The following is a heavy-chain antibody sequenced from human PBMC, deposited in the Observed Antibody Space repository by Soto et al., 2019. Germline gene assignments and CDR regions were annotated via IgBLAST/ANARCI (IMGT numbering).Heavy chain of an antibody. V-gene: IGHV4-39*01. Sequence: SETLSLTCTVSGASISSSNDYWGWIRQPPGKGLEWIGSIYYSETTYRNPSLKSRVTISLDTSKNQFSLILSSVTAADTAVYYCAVQDRDYSYGLNWFDPWGQGTLVTSPQ. D-gene: IGHD5-18*01. J-gene: IGHJ5*02. CDR2: IYYSETT. CDR3: AVQDRDYSYGLNWFDP. CDR1: GASISSSNDY.